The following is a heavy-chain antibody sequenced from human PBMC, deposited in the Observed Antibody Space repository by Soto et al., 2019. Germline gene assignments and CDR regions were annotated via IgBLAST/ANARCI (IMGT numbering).Heavy chain of an antibody. CDR1: GGSISSSSYY. CDR3: ARLSSSGSPYY. V-gene: IGHV4-39*01. J-gene: IGHJ4*02. CDR2: IYYSGST. Sequence: SETLSLTCTVSGGSISSSSYYWGWIRQPPGKGLEWIGSIYYSGSTYYNPSLKSRVTISVDTSKNQFSLKLSSVTAADTAVYYCARLSSSGSPYYWGQGTLVTVSS. D-gene: IGHD3-10*01.